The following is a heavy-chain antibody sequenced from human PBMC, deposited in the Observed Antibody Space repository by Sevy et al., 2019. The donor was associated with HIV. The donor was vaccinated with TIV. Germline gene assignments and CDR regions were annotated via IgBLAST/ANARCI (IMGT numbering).Heavy chain of an antibody. J-gene: IGHJ6*02. D-gene: IGHD2-2*01. CDR2: ISSSSSTI. V-gene: IGHV3-48*01. Sequence: GGSLRLSCAASGFTFSSYSMNWVRQAPGKGLEWVSYISSSSSTIYYAASVKGRFTISRDNAKNSLYLQMNSLRAEDTAFYYCAWVVVVPDYYGMDVWGQGTTVTVSS. CDR1: GFTFSSYS. CDR3: AWVVVVPDYYGMDV.